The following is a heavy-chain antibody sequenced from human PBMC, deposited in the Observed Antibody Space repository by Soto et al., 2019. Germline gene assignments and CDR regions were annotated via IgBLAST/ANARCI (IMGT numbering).Heavy chain of an antibody. V-gene: IGHV4-34*01. CDR3: ARSHYYDSSGYYYHYHGMDV. CDR2: INHSGST. D-gene: IGHD3-22*01. Sequence: PSETLSLTCAVYGGSFSGYYWSWIRQPPGKGLEWIGEINHSGSTNYNPSLKSRVTISVDTSKNQFSLKLSSVTAADTAVYYCARSHYYDSSGYYYHYHGMDVWGQGTTVTVSS. CDR1: GGSFSGYY. J-gene: IGHJ6*02.